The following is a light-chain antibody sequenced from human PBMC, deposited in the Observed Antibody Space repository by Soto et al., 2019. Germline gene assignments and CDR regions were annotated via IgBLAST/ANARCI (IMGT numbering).Light chain of an antibody. V-gene: IGKV3-11*01. Sequence: EIVLTQSPATLSLSPGDRATVSCRASQSVDWYVAWYQHKPGKAPRLLIYVASTRATGIPDRFSGSGSGTDFTLTISSLEPEDFAVYYCQQRSNWPPITFGPGTKVDMK. J-gene: IGKJ3*01. CDR2: VAS. CDR3: QQRSNWPPIT. CDR1: QSVDWY.